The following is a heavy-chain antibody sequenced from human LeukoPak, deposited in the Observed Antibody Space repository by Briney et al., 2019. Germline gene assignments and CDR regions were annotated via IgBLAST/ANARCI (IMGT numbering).Heavy chain of an antibody. CDR1: GFTFSNYA. CDR2: ISSNGGST. CDR3: VKLAAPGAIWYFDL. J-gene: IGHJ2*01. Sequence: PGGSLRLSCSASGFTFSNYAMHWVRQAPGKGLKDVSGISSNGGSTYYADSVRDRFTTSRDNSKNTLYLQMSSLRTEDTATYYCVKLAAPGAIWYFDLWGRGTLVTVSS. D-gene: IGHD3-10*01. V-gene: IGHV3-64D*09.